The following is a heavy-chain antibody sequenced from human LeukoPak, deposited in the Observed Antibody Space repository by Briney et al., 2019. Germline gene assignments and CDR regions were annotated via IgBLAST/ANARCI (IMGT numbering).Heavy chain of an antibody. CDR1: GYTFTGYY. J-gene: IGHJ3*02. CDR3: ARAQWELLGDALDI. CDR2: INPRSGVT. Sequence: ASVKVSCKASGYTFTGYYMHWVRQAPGQGLEWMGWINPRSGVTNFAQKFQGRVTMTRDTSITTAYMELSRLRSDDTAVYYCARAQWELLGDALDIWGQGTMVTVSS. V-gene: IGHV1-2*02. D-gene: IGHD1-26*01.